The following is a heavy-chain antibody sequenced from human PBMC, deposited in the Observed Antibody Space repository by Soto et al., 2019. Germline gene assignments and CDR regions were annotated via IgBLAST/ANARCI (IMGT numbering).Heavy chain of an antibody. CDR1: GFTFSSYG. V-gene: IGHV3-33*01. Sequence: QVQLVESGGGVVQPGRSLRLSCAASGFTFSSYGMHWVRQAPGKGLEWVAVIWYDGSNKYYADSVKGRFTISRDNSKNTLYLQMNSLRAEDTAVYYCAREGHSSVNRRGYYYYGMDVWGQGTTVTVSS. CDR3: AREGHSSVNRRGYYYYGMDV. D-gene: IGHD3-22*01. J-gene: IGHJ6*02. CDR2: IWYDGSNK.